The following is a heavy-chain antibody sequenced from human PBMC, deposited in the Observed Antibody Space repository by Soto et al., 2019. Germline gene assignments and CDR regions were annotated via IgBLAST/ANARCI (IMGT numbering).Heavy chain of an antibody. CDR3: ARPDILTGYYEY. V-gene: IGHV1-3*01. Sequence: ASVKVSCKASGYTFTSYAMHWVRQAPGQRLEWMGWINAGNGNTKYSQKFQGRVTITRDTSASTAYMELSSLRSEDTAVYYCARPDILTGYYEYWGQGTLVTVSS. CDR1: GYTFTSYA. CDR2: INAGNGNT. J-gene: IGHJ4*02. D-gene: IGHD3-9*01.